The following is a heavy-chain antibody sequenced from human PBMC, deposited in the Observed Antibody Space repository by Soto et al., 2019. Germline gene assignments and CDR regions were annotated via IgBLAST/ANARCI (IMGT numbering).Heavy chain of an antibody. CDR3: AREDGYYYGSGSYPYYFDY. CDR1: GGSFSGYY. CDR2: INHSGST. J-gene: IGHJ4*02. Sequence: QVQLQQWGAGLLKPSETLSLTCAVYGGSFSGYYWSWIRQPPGKGLEWIGEINHSGSTNYNPSLKSRVTIAVDTXKNXFXLKLSSVTAADTAVYYCAREDGYYYGSGSYPYYFDYWGQGTLVTVSS. D-gene: IGHD3-10*01. V-gene: IGHV4-34*01.